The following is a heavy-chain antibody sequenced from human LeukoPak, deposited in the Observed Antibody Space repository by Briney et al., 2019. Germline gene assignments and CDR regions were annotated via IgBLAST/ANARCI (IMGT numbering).Heavy chain of an antibody. CDR1: GFTFSSSE. Sequence: GGSLRLPCAASGFTFSSSEMNWVRQAPGKGLEWVSYISTSGSTVYYADSVKGRFTISRDNAKNSLYLQMKSLRAEDTALYYCARVHAAGISFYFDYWGQGTLVTVSS. V-gene: IGHV3-48*03. D-gene: IGHD6-19*01. J-gene: IGHJ4*02. CDR2: ISTSGSTV. CDR3: ARVHAAGISFYFDY.